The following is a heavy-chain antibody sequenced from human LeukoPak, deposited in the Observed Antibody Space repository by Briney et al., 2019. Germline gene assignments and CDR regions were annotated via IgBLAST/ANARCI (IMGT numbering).Heavy chain of an antibody. V-gene: IGHV3-74*01. CDR2: INSDGSST. J-gene: IGHJ6*03. CDR1: GFRFSEYW. Sequence: GGSLRLSCGASGFRFSEYWMHWVRQAPGKGLVWVSRINSDGSSTSYADSVKGRFTISRDNAKNTLYLQMNSLRAEDTAVYYCARVLYCTNGVCYWHYYYMDVWGKGTTVTVSS. D-gene: IGHD2-8*01. CDR3: ARVLYCTNGVCYWHYYYMDV.